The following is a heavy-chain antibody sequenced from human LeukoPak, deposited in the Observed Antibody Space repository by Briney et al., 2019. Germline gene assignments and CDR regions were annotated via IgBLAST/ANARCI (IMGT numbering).Heavy chain of an antibody. CDR3: AIRYGSGEKYYYYYYMDV. D-gene: IGHD3-10*01. V-gene: IGHV1-8*01. CDR2: MNPNSGNT. Sequence: ASVKVSCKASGYTFTSYDINWARQATGQGLEWMGWMNPNSGNTGYAQKFQGRVTMTRNTSISTAYMELSSLRSEDTAVYYCAIRYGSGEKYYYYYYMDVWGKGITVTVSS. J-gene: IGHJ6*03. CDR1: GYTFTSYD.